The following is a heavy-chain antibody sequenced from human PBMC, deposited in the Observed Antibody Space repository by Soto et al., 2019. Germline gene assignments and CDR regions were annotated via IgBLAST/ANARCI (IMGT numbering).Heavy chain of an antibody. CDR1: GGTFSSYA. CDR3: ARDAGIAARRLDY. J-gene: IGHJ4*02. D-gene: IGHD6-6*01. V-gene: IGHV1-69*13. CDR2: IIPIFGTA. Sequence: SVKVSCKASGGTFSSYAISWVRQAPGQGLEWMGGIIPIFGTANYAQKFQGRVTITADESTSTAYMELSSLRSEDTAVYYCARDAGIAARRLDYWGQGTLVTVSS.